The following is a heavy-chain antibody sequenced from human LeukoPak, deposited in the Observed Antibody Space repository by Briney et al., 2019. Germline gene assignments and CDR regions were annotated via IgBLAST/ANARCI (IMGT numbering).Heavy chain of an antibody. D-gene: IGHD6-6*01. CDR2: IYTTGTT. Sequence: SETLSLTCTVSGGSISSYYCSWIRLAAGKGLEWIGRIYTTGTTSYNPSLKSRVSMSVDTSKSQFSLELSSVTAADTAVYYCARSNPFSNSLYFDSWGQRTLVTVSS. CDR1: GGSISSYY. V-gene: IGHV4-4*07. J-gene: IGHJ4*02. CDR3: ARSNPFSNSLYFDS.